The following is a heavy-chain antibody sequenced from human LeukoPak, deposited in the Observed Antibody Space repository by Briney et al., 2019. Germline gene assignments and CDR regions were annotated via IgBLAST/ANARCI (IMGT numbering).Heavy chain of an antibody. Sequence: XRQAPGQGLEWMGRINPNSGGTNYAQKFQGRVTMTRDTSISTAYMELSRLRSDDTAVYYCAREGVGPPAFDIWGQGTMVTVSS. V-gene: IGHV1-2*06. J-gene: IGHJ3*02. D-gene: IGHD2-8*01. CDR2: INPNSGGT. CDR3: AREGVGPPAFDI.